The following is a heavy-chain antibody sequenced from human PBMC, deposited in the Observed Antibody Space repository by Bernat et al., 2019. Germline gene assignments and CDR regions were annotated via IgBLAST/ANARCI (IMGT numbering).Heavy chain of an antibody. CDR2: IYSGGST. CDR3: ARGRGGYCSGGSCHLDY. D-gene: IGHD2-15*01. V-gene: IGHV3-53*05. J-gene: IGHJ4*02. Sequence: EVQLVETGGGLIQPGGSLRLSCAASGFTVSSNYMSWVRQAPGKGLEWVSVIYSGGSTYYADSVKGRFTISRDNSKNTLYLQMNSLRAEDTAVYYCARGRGGYCSGGSCHLDYWGQGTLVTVYS. CDR1: GFTVSSNY.